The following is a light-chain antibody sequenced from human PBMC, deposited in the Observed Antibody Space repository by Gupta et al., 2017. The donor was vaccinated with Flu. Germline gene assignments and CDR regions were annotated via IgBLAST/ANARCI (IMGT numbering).Light chain of an antibody. J-gene: IGLJ1*01. V-gene: IGLV2-8*01. CDR3: CSYAGPNSYV. CDR2: DVT. Sequence: QSALTQPPSASGSPGQSVTISCTGSSRYVGGYDQVSWYQQHPGRAPKLMIYDVTKRPAGVPDRFSGSKSGDTASLTVSGLQAEDEANYYCCSYAGPNSYVFGTGTKFTVL. CDR1: SRYVGGYDQ.